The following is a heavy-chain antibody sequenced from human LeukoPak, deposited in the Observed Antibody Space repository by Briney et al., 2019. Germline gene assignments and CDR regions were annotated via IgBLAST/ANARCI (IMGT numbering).Heavy chain of an antibody. Sequence: GGSLRLSCAASGFTFSNAWMSWVRQAPGKGLEWVGRIKSKTDGGTTDYAAPVKGRFTISRDNAKNSLFLQMSSLRAEDTAVYYCARDKRLSGSSTDDAFDIWGQGTVVTVSS. J-gene: IGHJ3*02. CDR3: ARDKRLSGSSTDDAFDI. V-gene: IGHV3-15*01. CDR2: IKSKTDGGTT. CDR1: GFTFSNAW. D-gene: IGHD1-26*01.